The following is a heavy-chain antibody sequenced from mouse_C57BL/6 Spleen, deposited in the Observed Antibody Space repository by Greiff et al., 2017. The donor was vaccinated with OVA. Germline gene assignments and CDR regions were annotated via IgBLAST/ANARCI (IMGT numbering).Heavy chain of an antibody. D-gene: IGHD1-1*01. CDR1: GYSITSGYY. CDR3: ARSITTVVATVDYAMDY. CDR2: ISYDGSN. V-gene: IGHV3-6*01. J-gene: IGHJ4*01. Sequence: EVQVVESGPGLVKPSQSLSLTCSVTGYSITSGYYWNWIRQFPGNKLEWMGYISYDGSNNYNPSLKNRISITRDTSKNQFFLKLNSVTTEDTATYYCARSITTVVATVDYAMDYWGQGTSVTVSS.